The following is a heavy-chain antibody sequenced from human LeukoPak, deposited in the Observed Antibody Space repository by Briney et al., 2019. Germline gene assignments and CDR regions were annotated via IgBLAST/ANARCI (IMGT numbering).Heavy chain of an antibody. CDR1: GFTFSSYE. Sequence: GGSLRLSCAASGFTFSSYEMNWVRQAPGKGLEWVSYISSSGSTINYADSVKGRFTISRDNAKNSLYLQMNSLRAEDTAVYYCARDGLGYMPTDYWGQGTLVTVSS. J-gene: IGHJ4*02. CDR3: ARDGLGYMPTDY. CDR2: ISSSGSTI. V-gene: IGHV3-48*03. D-gene: IGHD5-24*01.